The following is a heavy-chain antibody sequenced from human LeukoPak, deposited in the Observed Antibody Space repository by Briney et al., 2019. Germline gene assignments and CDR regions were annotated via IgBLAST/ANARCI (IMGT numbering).Heavy chain of an antibody. D-gene: IGHD6-19*01. CDR3: AKAGRSGWYPGWPFDI. Sequence: PGGSLRLSCAASGFTFLTYAMSWVRQAAGKGLQWVSVIRDSGASTYYADSVKGRFTISRDNSKNTLYLQMNSLRAEDTAVYYCAKAGRSGWYPGWPFDIWGQGTMVTVSS. CDR1: GFTFLTYA. CDR2: IRDSGAST. J-gene: IGHJ3*02. V-gene: IGHV3-23*01.